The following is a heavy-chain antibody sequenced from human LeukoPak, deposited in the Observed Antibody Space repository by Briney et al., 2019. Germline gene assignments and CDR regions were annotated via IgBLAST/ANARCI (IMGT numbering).Heavy chain of an antibody. CDR1: GFSFSDYA. CDR3: AKARYGSGTYSAFDI. Sequence: GGSLRLSCVASGFSFSDYALSWVRQAPGKGPEWVSTLTGSGSSTYYADSVKGRFTISRDVSKNLLYLQMNSLEAEDTAIYYCAKARYGSGTYSAFDIWGQGTMVTVSS. V-gene: IGHV3-23*01. J-gene: IGHJ3*02. CDR2: LTGSGSST. D-gene: IGHD3-10*01.